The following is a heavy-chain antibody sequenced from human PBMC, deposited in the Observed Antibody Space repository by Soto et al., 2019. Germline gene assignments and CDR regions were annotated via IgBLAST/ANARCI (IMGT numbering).Heavy chain of an antibody. CDR1: GFTFGSYS. D-gene: IGHD3-10*01. Sequence: GGSRRLSCEASGFTFGSYSMNWVRQAPGKGLEWVSYISGSSSTIHYADSVKGRFTISRDNAKNALYLQMNSLRNEDTAVYYCAIYGSGSYYPVRYYYYYYGMDVWGQGTTVTVSS. V-gene: IGHV3-48*02. CDR3: AIYGSGSYYPVRYYYYYYGMDV. J-gene: IGHJ6*02. CDR2: ISGSSSTI.